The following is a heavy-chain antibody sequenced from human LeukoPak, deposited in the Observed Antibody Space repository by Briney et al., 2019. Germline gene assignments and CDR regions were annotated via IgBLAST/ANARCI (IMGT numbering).Heavy chain of an antibody. CDR3: ATGHSYGYDY. CDR1: GFTFSDFC. J-gene: IGHJ4*02. CDR2: VKGDGRTT. D-gene: IGHD5-18*01. V-gene: IGHV3-74*01. Sequence: GGSLRLSCAASGFTFSDFCMHWVRQAPGKGLVWVALVKGDGRTTIYADSVKGRFTISRDNAKNTLYLQMNSLRADDSGVYYCATGHSYGYDYWGQGVLVTVSS.